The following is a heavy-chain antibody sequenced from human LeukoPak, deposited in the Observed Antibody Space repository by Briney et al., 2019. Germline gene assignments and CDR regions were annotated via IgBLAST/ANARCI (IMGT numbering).Heavy chain of an antibody. V-gene: IGHV3-48*01. CDR3: ARDWCSGGSCYFDY. CDR2: ISSTSSIT. J-gene: IGHJ4*02. Sequence: PGGSLRLSCAASGFTFSAYNMNWVRQAPGEGLEWISYISSTSSITYYADSVKGRFPISRDNAKNSLYLQMNSLRAEDTAVYYCARDWCSGGSCYFDYWGQGTLVTVSS. CDR1: GFTFSAYN. D-gene: IGHD2-15*01.